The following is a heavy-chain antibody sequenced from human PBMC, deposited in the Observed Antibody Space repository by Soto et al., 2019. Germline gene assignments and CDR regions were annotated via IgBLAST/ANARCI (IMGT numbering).Heavy chain of an antibody. V-gene: IGHV1-69*01. Sequence: QVQLVQSGAEVKKPGSSVKVSCKASGGTFSSYAISWVRQAPGQGLEWRGGIIPIFGTANYAQKFQASVTITADESTSTAYLELSILISEDTAVYYCARDLFVAVAGTFGYWGQGTLVTVSS. CDR3: ARDLFVAVAGTFGY. CDR1: GGTFSSYA. J-gene: IGHJ4*02. D-gene: IGHD6-19*01. CDR2: IIPIFGTA.